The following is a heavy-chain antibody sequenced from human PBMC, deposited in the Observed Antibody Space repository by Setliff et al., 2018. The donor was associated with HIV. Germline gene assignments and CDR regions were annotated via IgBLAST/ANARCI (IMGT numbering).Heavy chain of an antibody. CDR2: IIPILGIA. CDR1: GGTFSSYA. Sequence: GALVKVSCKASGGTFSSYAISWVRQAPGQGLEWMGTIIPILGIAKYTQKFQGRVTITADESTSTAYMELSSLRSEDTAVYYCARGAPFPTPIWGQGTMVTVSS. D-gene: IGHD1-1*01. J-gene: IGHJ3*02. V-gene: IGHV1-69*04. CDR3: ARGAPFPTPI.